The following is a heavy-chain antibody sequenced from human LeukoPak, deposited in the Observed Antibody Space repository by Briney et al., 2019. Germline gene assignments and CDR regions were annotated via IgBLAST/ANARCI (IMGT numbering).Heavy chain of an antibody. Sequence: SETLSLTCTVSGGSISSYYWSWIRQPPGKGLEWIGYVYYSGSTNYNPSLKSRVTISVDTSKNQFSLKLSSVTAADTAVYYCARVDEGGYYYYGMDVWGQGTTVTVSS. V-gene: IGHV4-59*01. J-gene: IGHJ6*02. CDR2: VYYSGST. D-gene: IGHD3-16*01. CDR3: ARVDEGGYYYYGMDV. CDR1: GGSISSYY.